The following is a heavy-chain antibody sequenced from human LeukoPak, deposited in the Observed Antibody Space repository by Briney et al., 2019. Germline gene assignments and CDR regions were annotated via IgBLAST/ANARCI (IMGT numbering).Heavy chain of an antibody. CDR1: GGSISSTSYY. CDR2: FYYTGST. J-gene: IGHJ5*02. V-gene: IGHV4-39*07. CDR3: ARGGRSTVTSKWFDP. D-gene: IGHD4-17*01. Sequence: SETLSLTCTVSGGSISSTSYYWGWIRQPPGKGLEWIGSFYYTGSTYYNPSLKSRVTISVDTSKNQFSLKLSSVTAADTAVYYCARGGRSTVTSKWFDPWGQGTLVTVSS.